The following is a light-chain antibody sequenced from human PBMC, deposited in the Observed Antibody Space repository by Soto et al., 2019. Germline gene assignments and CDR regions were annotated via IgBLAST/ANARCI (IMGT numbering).Light chain of an antibody. Sequence: QSALTQPASVSGSPGQSITISCTGTSSDVGGYNYVSWYQQHPGKAPKLIIYDVSHRPSGVSNRFSGSKSGNTASLTISGXXAEDEADYYCSSYTSSSTLYVFGTGTKLTVL. CDR1: SSDVGGYNY. CDR3: SSYTSSSTLYV. J-gene: IGLJ1*01. CDR2: DVS. V-gene: IGLV2-14*01.